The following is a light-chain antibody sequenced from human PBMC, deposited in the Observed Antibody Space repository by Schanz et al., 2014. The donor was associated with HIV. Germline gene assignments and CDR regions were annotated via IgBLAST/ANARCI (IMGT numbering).Light chain of an antibody. V-gene: IGKV3-20*01. CDR1: QSLSSSY. CDR2: GAS. J-gene: IGKJ5*01. Sequence: EIVLTQSPGTLSLSPGERAALSCRASQSLSSSYLAWYQLKPGQAPRLLIYGASSRATGIPDRFSGSGSGADFTLAIRRLETEDFALYYCQQYGSSPITFGQGTRLEIK. CDR3: QQYGSSPIT.